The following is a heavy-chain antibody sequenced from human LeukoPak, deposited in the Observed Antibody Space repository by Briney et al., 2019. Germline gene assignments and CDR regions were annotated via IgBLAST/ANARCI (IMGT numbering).Heavy chain of an antibody. Sequence: SETLSLTCTVSGYSISSGYYWGWIRQPPGKGLEWIGSIYHSGSTYYNPSLKSRVTISVDTSKNQFSLKLSSVTAADTAVYYCARDRRLRCSGGSCYVDYWGQGTLVTVSS. V-gene: IGHV4-38-2*02. CDR3: ARDRRLRCSGGSCYVDY. D-gene: IGHD2-15*01. CDR2: IYHSGST. J-gene: IGHJ4*02. CDR1: GYSISSGYY.